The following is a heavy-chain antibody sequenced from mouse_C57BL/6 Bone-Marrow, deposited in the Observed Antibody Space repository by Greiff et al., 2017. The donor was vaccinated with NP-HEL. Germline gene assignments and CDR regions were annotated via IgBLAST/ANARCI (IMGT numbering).Heavy chain of an antibody. J-gene: IGHJ4*01. CDR2: IYPRSGNT. D-gene: IGHD1-1*01. Sequence: QVQLKESGAELARPGASVKLSCKASGYTFTSYGISWVKQRTGQGLEWIGEIYPRSGNTYYNEKFKGKATLTADKSSSTAYMELRSLPSEDSAVYFCARRDYGSIYAMDYWGQGTSVTVSS. V-gene: IGHV1-81*01. CDR1: GYTFTSYG. CDR3: ARRDYGSIYAMDY.